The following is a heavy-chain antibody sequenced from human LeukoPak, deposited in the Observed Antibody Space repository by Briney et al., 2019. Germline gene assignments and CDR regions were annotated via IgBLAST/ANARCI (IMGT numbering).Heavy chain of an antibody. Sequence: SETLSLTCTVSGDSISSGGYYWSWIRQHPGKGLEWIGYIYYSGSTYYNPSLKSRVTISVDTSKNQFSLKLSSVTAADTAVYYCAKGCSSSSCLPGYYYGMDVWGQGTTVTVSS. CDR1: GDSISSGGYY. CDR2: IYYSGST. CDR3: AKGCSSSSCLPGYYYGMDV. J-gene: IGHJ6*02. V-gene: IGHV4-31*03. D-gene: IGHD2-2*01.